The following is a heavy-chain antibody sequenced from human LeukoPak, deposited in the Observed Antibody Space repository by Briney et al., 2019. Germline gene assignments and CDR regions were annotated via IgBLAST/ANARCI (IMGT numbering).Heavy chain of an antibody. J-gene: IGHJ4*02. Sequence: GGSLRLSCAASGFTFDDYGMSWVRQAPGKGLERVSGINWNGGSTGYADSVKGRFTISRDNAKNSLYLQMNSLRAEDTALYYCARSGYYDSSGYYFDWGQGTLVTVSS. D-gene: IGHD3-22*01. CDR2: INWNGGST. V-gene: IGHV3-20*04. CDR3: ARSGYYDSSGYYFD. CDR1: GFTFDDYG.